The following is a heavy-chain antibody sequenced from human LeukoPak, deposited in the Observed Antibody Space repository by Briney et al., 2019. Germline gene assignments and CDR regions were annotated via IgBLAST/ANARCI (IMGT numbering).Heavy chain of an antibody. CDR2: ISYSGST. CDR3: ARQGYDILTGYIDAFDI. CDR1: GGSISSYY. Sequence: KPSETLSLTCTVSGGSISSYYWSWIRQPPGKGLEWIGYISYSGSTNYNPSLKSRVTISIDTSKNQFSLKLRPVTAADTAIYYCARQGYDILTGYIDAFDIWGQGTMVTVSS. D-gene: IGHD3-9*01. J-gene: IGHJ3*02. V-gene: IGHV4-59*08.